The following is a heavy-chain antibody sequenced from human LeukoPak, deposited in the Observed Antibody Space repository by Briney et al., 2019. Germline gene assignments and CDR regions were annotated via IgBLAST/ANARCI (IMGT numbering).Heavy chain of an antibody. Sequence: SETLSLTCTVSGGSISSSSYYWGWIRQPPGKGLEWIGSIYYSGSTYYNPSLKSRVTISVDTSKNQFSLKLSSVTAADTAVYYCARDMLRTYYDFWSGYYTDYFDYWGQGTLVTVSS. J-gene: IGHJ4*02. V-gene: IGHV4-39*07. CDR3: ARDMLRTYYDFWSGYYTDYFDY. D-gene: IGHD3-3*01. CDR2: IYYSGST. CDR1: GGSISSSSYY.